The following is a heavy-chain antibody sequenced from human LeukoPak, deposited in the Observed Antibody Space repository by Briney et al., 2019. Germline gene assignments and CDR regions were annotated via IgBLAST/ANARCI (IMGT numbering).Heavy chain of an antibody. V-gene: IGHV3-21*01. CDR2: ISSSSSYI. D-gene: IGHD3-10*01. Sequence: TGGSLRLSCAASGFTFSSYSMNWVRQAPGKGLEWVSSISSSSSYIYYADSVKGRFTISRDNAKNSLYLQMNSLRAEDTAVYYCARDLGVVRGVFTLDYWGQGTLVTVSS. CDR3: ARDLGVVRGVFTLDY. CDR1: GFTFSSYS. J-gene: IGHJ4*02.